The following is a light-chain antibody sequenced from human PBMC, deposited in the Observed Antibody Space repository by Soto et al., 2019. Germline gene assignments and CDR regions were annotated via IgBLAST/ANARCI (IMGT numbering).Light chain of an antibody. CDR1: QSVSSTY. CDR2: GAS. Sequence: EVVLTQSPGTLSLSPGERATLSCRASQSVSSTYLAWYQQKPGQAPRLLMYGASTRATGVPDRFSGSGSGTDFTLTISRLEPEDFAVYDCQQYGSSPYLFTFGPGTKVDIK. V-gene: IGKV3-20*01. CDR3: QQYGSSPYLFT. J-gene: IGKJ3*01.